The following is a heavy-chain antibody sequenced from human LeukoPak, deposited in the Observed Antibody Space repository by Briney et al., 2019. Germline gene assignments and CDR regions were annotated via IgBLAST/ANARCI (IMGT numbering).Heavy chain of an antibody. CDR1: GFTFRSYS. CDR2: ISTGGSNM. CDR3: IKEAGYCSGGGCYRWFDS. D-gene: IGHD2-15*01. J-gene: IGHJ5*01. V-gene: IGHV3-48*01. Sequence: GGSLRLSCGASGFTFRSYSMSWVRQAPGKGLEWISYISTGGSNMYYADSVKGRFTIARDDVQNSLSLQMNSLRADDTAVYYCIKEAGYCSGGGCYRWFDSWGQGTLVTVSS.